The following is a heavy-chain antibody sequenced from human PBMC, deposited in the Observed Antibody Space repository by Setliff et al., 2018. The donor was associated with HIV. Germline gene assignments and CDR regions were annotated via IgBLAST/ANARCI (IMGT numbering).Heavy chain of an antibody. CDR3: ARDSASYYGSGNSYNVVD. CDR2: IIPILGIP. J-gene: IGHJ4*02. D-gene: IGHD3-10*01. Sequence: SVKVSCKASGGAFSSYPISWVRQAPGQGLDWMGGIIPILGIPNYAQKFQGRVTITADKATRTVYMELSGLRSEDTAVYFCARDSASYYGSGNSYNVVDWGQGTLVTAPQ. CDR1: GGAFSSYP. V-gene: IGHV1-69*10.